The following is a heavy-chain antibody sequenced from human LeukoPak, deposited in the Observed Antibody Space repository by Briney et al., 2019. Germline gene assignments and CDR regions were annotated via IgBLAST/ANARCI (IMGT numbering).Heavy chain of an antibody. CDR2: IRSSGSAT. CDR3: ATSTLAVAGQDLFDY. J-gene: IGHJ4*02. Sequence: GGSLRLSCAASGFTFGDYYMIWIRQAPGRGLEWVSYIRSSGSATYYSGSVKGRFTISRDNARNSLYLQMNSLRVEDTAVYYCATSTLAVAGQDLFDYWGQGTLVTVSS. CDR1: GFTFGDYY. V-gene: IGHV3-11*04. D-gene: IGHD6-19*01.